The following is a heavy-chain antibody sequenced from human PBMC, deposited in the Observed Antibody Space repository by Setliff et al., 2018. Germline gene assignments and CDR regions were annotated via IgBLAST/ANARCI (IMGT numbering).Heavy chain of an antibody. CDR3: ARDLGHGGDSDY. Sequence: SETLYLTCTVSGYSISSGYIWGWIRQPPGKGLEWVGNIGHTGSINYNPSLKSRLTISRDTSKNQVSLKLNSVTATDTAVYYCARDLGHGGDSDYWGQGILVTVSS. V-gene: IGHV4-38-2*02. J-gene: IGHJ4*02. CDR1: GYSISSGYI. CDR2: IGHTGSI. D-gene: IGHD2-21*02.